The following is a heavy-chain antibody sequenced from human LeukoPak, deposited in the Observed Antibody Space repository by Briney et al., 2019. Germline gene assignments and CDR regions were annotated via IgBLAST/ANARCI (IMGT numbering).Heavy chain of an antibody. J-gene: IGHJ4*02. Sequence: GGTLRLSCAASGFTFSRYGMTWVRQAPGKGLEWVSTISDTGDSTYYADSVKGRFTISRDNSENTLYLQMNGLRAEDTAIYFCATGAYCDHWGQGTLVTVSS. CDR3: ATGAYCDH. CDR2: ISDTGDST. CDR1: GFTFSRYG. V-gene: IGHV3-23*01.